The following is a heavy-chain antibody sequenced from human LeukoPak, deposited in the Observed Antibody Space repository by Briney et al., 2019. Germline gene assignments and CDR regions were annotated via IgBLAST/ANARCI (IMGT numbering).Heavy chain of an antibody. CDR3: ARGDYDFWSGPGIDY. CDR2: ISGDGGST. V-gene: IGHV3-43*02. Sequence: GGSLRLSCAASGFTLDDYAMHWVRQAPGKGLEWVSLISGDGGSTYYADSVKGRFTISRDNAKNSLYLQMNSLRAEDTAVYYCARGDYDFWSGPGIDYWGQGTLVTVSS. J-gene: IGHJ4*02. D-gene: IGHD3-3*01. CDR1: GFTLDDYA.